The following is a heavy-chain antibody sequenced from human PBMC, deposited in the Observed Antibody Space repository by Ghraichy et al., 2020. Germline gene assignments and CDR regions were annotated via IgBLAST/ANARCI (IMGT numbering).Heavy chain of an antibody. CDR2: ISAYNGNT. J-gene: IGHJ5*02. CDR1: GYTFTSYG. Sequence: ASVKVSCKASGYTFTSYGISWVRQAPGQGLEWMGWISAYNGNTNYAQKLQGRVTMTTDTSTSTAYMELRSLRSDDTAVYYCARGPPTSGGGSGNWFDPWGQGTLVTVSS. CDR3: ARGPPTSGGGSGNWFDP. V-gene: IGHV1-18*01. D-gene: IGHD3-10*01.